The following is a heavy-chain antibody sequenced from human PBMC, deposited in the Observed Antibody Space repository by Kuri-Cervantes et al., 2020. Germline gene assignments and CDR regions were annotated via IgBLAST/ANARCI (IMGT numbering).Heavy chain of an antibody. CDR1: GGSISSYY. CDR3: AGYSSGRRYYYGMDV. Sequence: GSLRLSCTVSGGSISSYYWSWIRQPPGKGLEWIGYIYYSGSTNYNPSLKSRVTISVDTSKNQFSLKLSSVTAADTAVYYCAGYSSGRRYYYGMDVWGQGTTGT. D-gene: IGHD6-19*01. V-gene: IGHV4-59*01. J-gene: IGHJ6*02. CDR2: IYYSGST.